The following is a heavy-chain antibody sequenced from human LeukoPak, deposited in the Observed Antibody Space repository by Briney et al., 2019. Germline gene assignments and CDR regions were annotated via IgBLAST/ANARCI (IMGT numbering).Heavy chain of an antibody. J-gene: IGHJ5*02. CDR3: ARDFKYCGGDCYAGFDP. D-gene: IGHD2-21*02. CDR2: INSDGSTT. CDR1: GYTFSRYW. V-gene: IGHV3-74*03. Sequence: RSGGSLRLSCAASGYTFSRYWMYWVRQAPGKGLVWVSRINSDGSTTTYADSVKGRFTISRDNAKNTLYLQMNSLRAEDTAVYYCARDFKYCGGDCYAGFDPWGQETLVTVSS.